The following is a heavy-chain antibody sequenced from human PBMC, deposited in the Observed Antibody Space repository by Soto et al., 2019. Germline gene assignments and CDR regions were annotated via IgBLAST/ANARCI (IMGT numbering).Heavy chain of an antibody. D-gene: IGHD6-19*01. J-gene: IGHJ4*02. CDR2: INPNSGGT. CDR1: GYTFTSYA. Sequence: ASVKVSCKASGYTFTSYAMHWVRQAPGQRLEWMGWINPNSGGTNYAQKFQGWVTMTRDTSISTAYMELSRLRSDDTAVYYCARGGSSSGWLEDFDYWGQGTLVTVSS. CDR3: ARGGSSSGWLEDFDY. V-gene: IGHV1-2*04.